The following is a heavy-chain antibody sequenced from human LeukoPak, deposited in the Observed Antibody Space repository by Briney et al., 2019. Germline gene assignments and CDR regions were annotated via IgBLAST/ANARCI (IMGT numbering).Heavy chain of an antibody. V-gene: IGHV4-30-4*01. Sequence: SETLSLTCTVSGGSISSGDYYWNWIRQSPGKGLDWIGYIYYSESTYYNPSLRSRVTISIDRSKDQFSLEMSSVTAADTATYFCARERAAYCTGDCHSFDHWGQGILVTVSS. CDR3: ARERAAYCTGDCHSFDH. CDR1: GGSISSGDYY. D-gene: IGHD2-21*02. J-gene: IGHJ4*02. CDR2: IYYSEST.